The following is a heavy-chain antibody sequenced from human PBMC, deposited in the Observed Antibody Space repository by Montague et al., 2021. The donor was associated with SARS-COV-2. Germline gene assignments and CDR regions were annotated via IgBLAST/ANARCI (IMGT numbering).Heavy chain of an antibody. CDR2: INHSGST. J-gene: IGHJ4*02. CDR1: GGSFSGYY. Sequence: SETLSLTCAVYGGSFSGYYWSWIRQPPGKGLEWIGEINHSGSTNYNPSXXSRVTISVDTSKNQFSLKLSSVTAADTAVYYCVRDRYSSSWYGQKYYFDYWGQGTLVTVSS. CDR3: VRDRYSSSWYGQKYYFDY. D-gene: IGHD6-13*01. V-gene: IGHV4-34*01.